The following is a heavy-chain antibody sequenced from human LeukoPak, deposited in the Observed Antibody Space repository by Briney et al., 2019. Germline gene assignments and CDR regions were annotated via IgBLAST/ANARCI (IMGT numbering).Heavy chain of an antibody. J-gene: IGHJ4*02. Sequence: SETLSLTCTVSGGSLSSGGYYWSWIRQPPGKGPEWVGYIYYSGSTYYNPSLKSRVTISVDTSMNQFSLKLSSVTAADTAVYYCASGGVNCSGGSCYTFDYWGQGTLVTVSS. CDR2: IYYSGST. CDR1: GGSLSSGGYY. CDR3: ASGGVNCSGGSCYTFDY. V-gene: IGHV4-31*03. D-gene: IGHD2-15*01.